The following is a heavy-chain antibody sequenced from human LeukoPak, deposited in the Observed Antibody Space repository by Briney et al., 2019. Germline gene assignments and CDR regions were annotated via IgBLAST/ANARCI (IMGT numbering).Heavy chain of an antibody. CDR2: ISTYNGNT. CDR1: GYTFTSYG. Sequence: ASVKVSCKASGYTFTSYGISWVRQAPGQGLEWMGWISTYNGNTNYAQKLQGRVTMTTDTSTSTAYMELRSLRLDDTAVYYCARDLGVVVPNWLDPWGQGTQVTVSS. J-gene: IGHJ5*02. V-gene: IGHV1-18*01. CDR3: ARDLGVVVPNWLDP. D-gene: IGHD2-15*01.